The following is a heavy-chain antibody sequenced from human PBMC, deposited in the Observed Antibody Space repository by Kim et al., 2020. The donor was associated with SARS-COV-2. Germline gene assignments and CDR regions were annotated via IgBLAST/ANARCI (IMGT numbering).Heavy chain of an antibody. D-gene: IGHD3-10*01. Sequence: SETLSLTCTVSGYSISSGYYWGWIRQPPGKGLEWIGSIYHSGSTYYNPSLKSRVTISVDTSKNQFSLKLSSVTAADTAVYYCARGGYGSGPFDYWGQGTLVTVSS. V-gene: IGHV4-38-2*02. CDR2: IYHSGST. J-gene: IGHJ4*02. CDR3: ARGGYGSGPFDY. CDR1: GYSISSGYY.